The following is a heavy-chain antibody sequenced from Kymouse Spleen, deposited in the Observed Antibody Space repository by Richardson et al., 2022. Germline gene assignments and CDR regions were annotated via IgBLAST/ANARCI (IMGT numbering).Heavy chain of an antibody. J-gene: IGHJ6*02. D-gene: IGHD2-2*02. V-gene: IGHV3-21*03. CDR2: ISSSSSYI. CDR3: ARGTLYYYYYYGMDV. CDR1: GFTFSSYS. Sequence: EVQLVESGGGLVKPGGSLRLSCAASGFTFSSYSMNWVRQAPGKGLEWVSSISSSSSYIYYADSVKGRFTISRDNAKNSLYLQMNSLRAEDTAVYYCARGTLYYYYYYGMDVWGQGTTVTVSS.